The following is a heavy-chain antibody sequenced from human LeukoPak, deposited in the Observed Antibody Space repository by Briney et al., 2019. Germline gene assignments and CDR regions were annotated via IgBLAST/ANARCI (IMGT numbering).Heavy chain of an antibody. J-gene: IGHJ4*02. Sequence: PGGSLRLSCAASGFTFSSYWMSWVRQAPGKGLEWVAFIRYDGSNKYYADSVKGRFTISRDNSKNTLYLQMNSLRAEDTAVYYCARARRGYSYVIDYWGQGTLVTVSS. CDR2: IRYDGSNK. V-gene: IGHV3-30*02. CDR3: ARARRGYSYVIDY. D-gene: IGHD5-18*01. CDR1: GFTFSSYW.